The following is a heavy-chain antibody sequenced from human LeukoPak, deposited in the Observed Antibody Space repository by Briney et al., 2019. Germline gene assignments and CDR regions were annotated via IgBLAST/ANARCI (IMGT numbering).Heavy chain of an antibody. V-gene: IGHV3-23*01. Sequence: PGGSLRLSCAASGFTFSDYAMSWVRQAPGTGLEWVSTISGSGGTTYYADSVKGRFTISRDNSKNTLYLQMNSLRPEDTAVYYCSNLHTRNGDSWGLETLATVSS. CDR1: GFTFSDYA. J-gene: IGHJ4*02. CDR2: ISGSGGTT. D-gene: IGHD2-2*02. CDR3: SNLHTRNGDS.